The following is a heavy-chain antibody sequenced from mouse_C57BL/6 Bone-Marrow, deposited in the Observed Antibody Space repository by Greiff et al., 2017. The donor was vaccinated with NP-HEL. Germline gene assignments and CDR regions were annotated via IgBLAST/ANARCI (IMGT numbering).Heavy chain of an antibody. CDR2: INPNNGGT. D-gene: IGHD1-1*01. CDR3: AITTVVARYFDV. CDR1: GYTFTDYN. Sequence: LVKPGASVKMSCKASGYTFTDYNMHWVKQSHGKSLEWIGYINPNNGGTSYNQKFKGKATLTVNKSSSTAYMELRSLTSEDSAVYYCAITTVVARYFDVWGTGTTVTVSS. J-gene: IGHJ1*03. V-gene: IGHV1-22*01.